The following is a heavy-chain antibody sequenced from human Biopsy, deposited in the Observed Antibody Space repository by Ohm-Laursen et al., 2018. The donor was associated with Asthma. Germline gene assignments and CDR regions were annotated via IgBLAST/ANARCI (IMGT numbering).Heavy chain of an antibody. CDR1: GFTFSNYA. CDR2: ISFDGTNR. J-gene: IGHJ4*02. D-gene: IGHD1-26*01. V-gene: IGHV3-30*18. Sequence: SLRLSCAASGFTFSNYAIHWVRQAPGKGLDWVAVISFDGTNRNYTDSVKGRFTISRDNSRNTLHLEMNSLRAEDTAVYFCAKEVFPGWELRRGPDSWGQGTLVTVSS. CDR3: AKEVFPGWELRRGPDS.